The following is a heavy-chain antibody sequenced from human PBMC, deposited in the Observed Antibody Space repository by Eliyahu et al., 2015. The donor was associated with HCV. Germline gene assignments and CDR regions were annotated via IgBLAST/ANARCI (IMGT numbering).Heavy chain of an antibody. CDR2: SLPSLGIA. D-gene: IGHD4-17*01. V-gene: IGHV1-69*08. CDR1: GGLFSAYT. CDR3: ARDRQGVTSKYHYFDS. J-gene: IGHJ4*02. Sequence: QVQLVQSGAEVKKSGSSVKVSCRTVGGLFSAYTISWIRQAPGQGLEWMGRSLPSLGIAAYASRFQGRLKINADKSTNTVYMELNSLKSEDTALYFCARDRQGVTSKYHYFDSWGQGTLVSVAS.